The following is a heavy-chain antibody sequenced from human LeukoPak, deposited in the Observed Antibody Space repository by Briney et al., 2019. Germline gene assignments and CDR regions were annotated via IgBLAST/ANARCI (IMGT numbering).Heavy chain of an antibody. CDR3: AREAVVVIGYFDL. J-gene: IGHJ2*01. Sequence: SETLSLTCTVSGGSISSYYWSWIRQPPGKGLEWIGYISYSGSTNYNPSLKSRVTISVDTSKNQFSLKLSSVTAADTAVYHCAREAVVVIGYFDLWGRGTLVTVSS. CDR2: ISYSGST. D-gene: IGHD3-22*01. V-gene: IGHV4-59*12. CDR1: GGSISSYY.